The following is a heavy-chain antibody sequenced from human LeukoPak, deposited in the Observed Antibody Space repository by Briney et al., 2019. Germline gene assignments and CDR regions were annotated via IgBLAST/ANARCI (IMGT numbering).Heavy chain of an antibody. V-gene: IGHV1-69*04. Sequence: SVKVSCKASGGTFRSYAISWVRQAPGQGLEWMGRIIPIFGIANYAQKFQGRVTITADKSTSTAYMELSSLRSEDTAVYYCARDQGGIAAAGTRYYYGMDVWGQGTTVTVSS. J-gene: IGHJ6*02. CDR1: GGTFRSYA. CDR2: IIPIFGIA. CDR3: ARDQGGIAAAGTRYYYGMDV. D-gene: IGHD6-13*01.